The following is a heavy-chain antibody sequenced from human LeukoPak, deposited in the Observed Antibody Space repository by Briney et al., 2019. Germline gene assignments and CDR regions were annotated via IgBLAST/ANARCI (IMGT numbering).Heavy chain of an antibody. CDR3: ARDFARLYGSGYIDAFDI. V-gene: IGHV3-30-3*01. CDR1: GFTFSSYS. J-gene: IGHJ3*02. D-gene: IGHD3-10*01. CDR2: ISYNGDKK. Sequence: GGSLRLSCAASGFTFSSYSMHWVRQAPGKGLEWVAVISYNGDKKYYADSVKGRFTISKDNSKDTLYLQMDSLRAEDTALYYCARDFARLYGSGYIDAFDIWGQGTMVTVSS.